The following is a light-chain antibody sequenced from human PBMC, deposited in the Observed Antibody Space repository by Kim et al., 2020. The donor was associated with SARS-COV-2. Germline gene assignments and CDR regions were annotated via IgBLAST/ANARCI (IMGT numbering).Light chain of an antibody. CDR1: HSVNNY. J-gene: IGKJ4*01. CDR2: DAF. CDR3: QQRSNWLT. Sequence: LSLSPGERATLSCRASHSVNNYLAWYQQKPGQAPRLLIYDAFNRATGIPARFSGSGSGRDYTLTISSLEPEDSAVYYCQQRSNWLTFGGGTKLEI. V-gene: IGKV3-11*02.